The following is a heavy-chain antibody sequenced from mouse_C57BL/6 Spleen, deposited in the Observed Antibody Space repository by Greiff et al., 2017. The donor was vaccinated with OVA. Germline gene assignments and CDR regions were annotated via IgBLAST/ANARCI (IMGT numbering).Heavy chain of an antibody. V-gene: IGHV1-4*01. Sequence: QVQLKESGAELARPGASVKMSCKASGYTFTSYTMNWVKQRPGQGLEWIGYINPSSGYNKYNQQFKDPATLTADKSSSTAYMHLSSLTSEDSAVYYCSRNNGYYDYWGPGTSLTVSS. CDR1: GYTFTSYT. D-gene: IGHD2-3*01. CDR2: INPSSGYN. J-gene: IGHJ2*02. CDR3: SRNNGYYDY.